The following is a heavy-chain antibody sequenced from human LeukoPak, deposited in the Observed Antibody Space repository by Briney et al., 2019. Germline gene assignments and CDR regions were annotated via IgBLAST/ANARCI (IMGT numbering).Heavy chain of an antibody. V-gene: IGHV1-69*05. CDR1: GYTFTSYG. Sequence: SVKVSCKASGYTFTSYGISWVRQAPAQGLEWMGGIIPIFGTANYAQKFQGRVTITTDESTSTAYMELGSLRSEDTAVYYCARDRTPRFLGGPFDYWGQGTLVTVSS. CDR2: IIPIFGTA. CDR3: ARDRTPRFLGGPFDY. D-gene: IGHD3-16*01. J-gene: IGHJ4*02.